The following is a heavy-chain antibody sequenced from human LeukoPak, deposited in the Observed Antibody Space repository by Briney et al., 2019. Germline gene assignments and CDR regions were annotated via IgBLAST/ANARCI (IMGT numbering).Heavy chain of an antibody. V-gene: IGHV3-23*01. CDR2: ITGSGGST. D-gene: IGHD3-10*01. J-gene: IGHJ4*02. Sequence: PGGSLRLSCAPSGFTFDNFAMTWVRQAPGKGLEWASEITGSGGSTYYADSVKGRFTISRDNSKNTLYLQMNSLRAEDTAIYYCARELFDFDYWGQGTLVTVSS. CDR1: GFTFDNFA. CDR3: ARELFDFDY.